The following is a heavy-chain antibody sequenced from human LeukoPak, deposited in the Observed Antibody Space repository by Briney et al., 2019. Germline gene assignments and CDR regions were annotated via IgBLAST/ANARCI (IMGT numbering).Heavy chain of an antibody. J-gene: IGHJ4*02. V-gene: IGHV7-4-1*02. CDR1: GYTFTSCA. Sequence: ASVKVSCKTSGYTFTSCAINWVRQAPGQGLEWMGWINTNTGNPTYAQGFTGRFVFSMDTSVSTAYLQISSLKSEDTAVYYCARAERWLQNDYWGQGTLVTVSS. CDR2: INTNTGNP. CDR3: ARAERWLQNDY. D-gene: IGHD5-24*01.